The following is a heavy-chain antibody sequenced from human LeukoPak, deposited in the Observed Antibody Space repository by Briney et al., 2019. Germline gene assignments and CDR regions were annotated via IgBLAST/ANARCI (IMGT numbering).Heavy chain of an antibody. CDR1: GFTLSSYA. CDR2: ISYDGSNK. J-gene: IGHJ6*02. V-gene: IGHV3-30-3*01. CDR3: AREYSSFSSLPPRDYYYYGMDV. D-gene: IGHD6-6*01. Sequence: GGSLRLSCAASGFTLSSYAMSWVRQAPGKGLEWVAVISYDGSNKYYADSVKGRFTISRDNSKNTLYLQMNSLRAEDTAVYYCAREYSSFSSLPPRDYYYYGMDVWGQGTTVTVSS.